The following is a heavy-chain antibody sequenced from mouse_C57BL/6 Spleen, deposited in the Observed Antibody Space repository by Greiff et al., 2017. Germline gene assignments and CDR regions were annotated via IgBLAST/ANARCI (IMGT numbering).Heavy chain of an antibody. V-gene: IGHV1-52*01. D-gene: IGHD2-3*01. CDR1: GYTFTSYW. CDR3: ARGRGDGYSDY. J-gene: IGHJ4*01. CDR2: IDPSDSET. Sequence: QVQLQQPGAELVRPGSSVKLSCKASGYTFTSYWMHWVKQRPIRGLEWIGNIDPSDSETHYNQKFKDKATLTVDKSSSTAYMQLSSLTSEDSAVYYCARGRGDGYSDYWGQGTSVTVSS.